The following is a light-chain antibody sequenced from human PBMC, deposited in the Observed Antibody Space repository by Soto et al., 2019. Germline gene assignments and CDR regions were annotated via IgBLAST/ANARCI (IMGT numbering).Light chain of an antibody. CDR2: GVT. Sequence: QSALTQPASVSGSPGQSITISCTGTSSDIGAYNYVSWYQQHPGQAPKLMIYGVTNRPSGVSNRFSGSKSGNTASLTISGLQADDEADYYCSSYTPSSILGFGGGTKLTVL. V-gene: IGLV2-14*01. J-gene: IGLJ2*01. CDR3: SSYTPSSILG. CDR1: SSDIGAYNY.